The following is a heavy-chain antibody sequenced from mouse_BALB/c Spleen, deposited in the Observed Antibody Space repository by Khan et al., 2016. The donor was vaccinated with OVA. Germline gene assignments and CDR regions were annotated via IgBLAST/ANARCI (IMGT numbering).Heavy chain of an antibody. V-gene: IGHV14-3*02. CDR2: IAPANGNT. CDR1: GFNIKDTY. CDR3: ARASYDPRDVEV. Sequence: VQLQQPGAELVKPGASVKLSCTASGFNIKDTYLHWVKQRPEQGLEWIGRIAPANGNTQYDPKFQGKAAITSDTSSNTSYLQLNSLTSEDTAVYYCARASYDPRDVEVWGAGTTVTVSS. J-gene: IGHJ1*01. D-gene: IGHD2-3*01.